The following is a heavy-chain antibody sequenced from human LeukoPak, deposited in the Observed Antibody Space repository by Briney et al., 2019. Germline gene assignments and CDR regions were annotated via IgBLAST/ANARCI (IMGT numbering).Heavy chain of an antibody. J-gene: IGHJ4*02. CDR1: GFTFSRYW. CDR2: ISPDGSTT. CDR3: ARVAPHYYDPGDY. Sequence: GGSLRLSCAASGFTFSRYWMHWVRQAPGKGLMWVSRISPDGSTTLYADSVKGRFTISRDNAKNTLYLQMNSLGDEDTAVYYCARVAPHYYDPGDYWEQGTLVTVSS. D-gene: IGHD3-22*01. V-gene: IGHV3-74*03.